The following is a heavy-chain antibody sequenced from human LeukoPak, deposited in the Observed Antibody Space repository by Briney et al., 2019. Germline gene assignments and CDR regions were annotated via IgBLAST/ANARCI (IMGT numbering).Heavy chain of an antibody. Sequence: SQTLSLTCIVSGDSITSGGYYWSWIRQHPGKGLEWIGFIFYSGSTFYNPSLKSRVTMSVDTSKNQFSLKLSSVTAADTAVYYCARVRRGGNFFDYWGQGTLVSVSS. CDR2: IFYSGST. J-gene: IGHJ4*02. D-gene: IGHD4-23*01. CDR1: GDSITSGGYY. V-gene: IGHV4-31*03. CDR3: ARVRRGGNFFDY.